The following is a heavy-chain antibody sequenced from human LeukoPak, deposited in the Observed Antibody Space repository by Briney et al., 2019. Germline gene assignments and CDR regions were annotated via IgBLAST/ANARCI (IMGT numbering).Heavy chain of an antibody. CDR2: IYYSGST. J-gene: IGHJ6*03. CDR3: AREGGDYVLGVAGYYYYYYMDV. Sequence: SETLSLTCTVSGGSISSSTYYWSWIRQPPGKGLEWIGYIYYSGSTNYNPSLKSRVTISVDTSKNQFSLKLSSVTAADTAVYYCAREGGDYVLGVAGYYYYYYMDVWGKGTTVTVSS. V-gene: IGHV4-61*01. D-gene: IGHD4-17*01. CDR1: GGSISSSTYY.